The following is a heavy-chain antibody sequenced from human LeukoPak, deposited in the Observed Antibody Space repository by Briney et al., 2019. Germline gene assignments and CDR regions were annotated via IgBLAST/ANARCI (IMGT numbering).Heavy chain of an antibody. D-gene: IGHD6-13*01. CDR1: GGSINDYY. V-gene: IGHV4-59*01. Sequence: SETLSLTCTVSGGSINDYYWMWIRQSPGRGLEWIGYIYSNGGTRYNPSLKSRFIISIDTSENRFSLELTSVSAADAAVYYCARETLAAGYFDNWGQGIPVTVSS. CDR2: IYSNGGT. CDR3: ARETLAAGYFDN. J-gene: IGHJ4*02.